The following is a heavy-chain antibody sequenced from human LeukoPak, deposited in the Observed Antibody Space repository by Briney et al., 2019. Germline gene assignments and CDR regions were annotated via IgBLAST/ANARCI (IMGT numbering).Heavy chain of an antibody. CDR3: ARDIRAYDPMDV. Sequence: ASVKVSCKASGYTFTGYYMHWVRQAPGQGLEWMGWINPNSGGTNYAQKFQGRVTMTRDTSIGTAYMELSRLRSDDTAVYYCARDIRAYDPMDVWGQGTTVTVSS. CDR1: GYTFTGYY. V-gene: IGHV1-2*02. D-gene: IGHD3-3*01. J-gene: IGHJ6*02. CDR2: INPNSGGT.